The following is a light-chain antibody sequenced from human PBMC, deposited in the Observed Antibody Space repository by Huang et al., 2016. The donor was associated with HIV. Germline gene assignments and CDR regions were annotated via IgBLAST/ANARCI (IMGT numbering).Light chain of an antibody. CDR1: QSVLSRPSSKAY. CDR3: QQYFISPPA. J-gene: IGKJ2*01. CDR2: WAS. Sequence: DIVMTQSPDSLAVSLAERATINCKSSQSVLSRPSSKAYSAWYQQRPCQSPPLLISWASTRRSGVPGRFGCSGSGTHFTHTISSLLADDVAFYYCQQYFISPPAFGQGTKLEI. V-gene: IGKV4-1*01.